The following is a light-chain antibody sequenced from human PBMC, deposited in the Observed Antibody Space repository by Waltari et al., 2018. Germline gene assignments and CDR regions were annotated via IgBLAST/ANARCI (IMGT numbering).Light chain of an antibody. V-gene: IGKV1-39*01. J-gene: IGKJ2*01. CDR1: QSISSY. CDR2: AAS. Sequence: DIQMTQSPSSLSASVGASVTITCRASQSISSYLNWYQQKPGKAPKLLIYAASSLQSGVPSRFSGSGSGTDFTLTISSLQPEDFATYYCQQSYSTPPYTFVQGTKLEIK. CDR3: QQSYSTPPYT.